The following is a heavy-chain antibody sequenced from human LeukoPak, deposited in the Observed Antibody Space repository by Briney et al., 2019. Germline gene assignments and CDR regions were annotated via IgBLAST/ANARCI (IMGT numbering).Heavy chain of an antibody. CDR1: GYTFTSYG. CDR2: ISAYNGNT. V-gene: IGHV1-18*01. D-gene: IGHD3-3*01. CDR3: ARDVVPRAYYDFWSGYQTKNWFDP. Sequence: ASVKVSCKASGYTFTSYGISWVRQAPGQGLEWMGWISAYNGNTNYAQKLQGRVTMTTDTSTSTAYMGLRSLRSDDTAVYYCARDVVPRAYYDFWSGYQTKNWFDPWGQGTLVTVSS. J-gene: IGHJ5*02.